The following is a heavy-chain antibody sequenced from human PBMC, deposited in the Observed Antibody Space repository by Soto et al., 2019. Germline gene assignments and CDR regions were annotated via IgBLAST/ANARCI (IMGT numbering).Heavy chain of an antibody. Sequence: HPGGSLRLSCAASGFTFSSYEMNWVRQAPGKGLEWVSYISSSGSTIYYADSVKGRFTISRDNAKNSLYLQMNSLRAEDTAVYYCARGGNWTQGDAFDIWGQGTMVTVSS. CDR2: ISSSGSTI. J-gene: IGHJ3*02. D-gene: IGHD1-1*01. CDR1: GFTFSSYE. V-gene: IGHV3-48*03. CDR3: ARGGNWTQGDAFDI.